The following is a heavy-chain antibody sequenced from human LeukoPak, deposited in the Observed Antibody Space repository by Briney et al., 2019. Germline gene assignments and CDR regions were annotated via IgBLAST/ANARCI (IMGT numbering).Heavy chain of an antibody. CDR3: ARVGPYYYDSSGYYYFDY. J-gene: IGHJ4*02. CDR1: GFTFSSYW. V-gene: IGHV3-7*01. Sequence: GGSLRLSCAASGFTFSSYWMSWVRQAPGKGLEWVANIKQDGSEKYYVDSAKGRFTISRDNAKNSLYLQMNSLRAEDTAVYYCARVGPYYYDSSGYYYFDYWGQGTLVTVSS. CDR2: IKQDGSEK. D-gene: IGHD3-22*01.